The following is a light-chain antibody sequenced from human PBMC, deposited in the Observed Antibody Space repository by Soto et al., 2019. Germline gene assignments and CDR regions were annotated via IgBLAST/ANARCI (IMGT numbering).Light chain of an antibody. Sequence: QSVLTQPASVSGSPGQSITISCTGTSSDVGGYNYVSWYQQHPGKAPKLMIYDVSNRPSGVSNRFSGSKSGNTASLTISGLQAEDKADYYCSSYTSSSTLGVFGTGTKVT. CDR2: DVS. CDR3: SSYTSSSTLGV. J-gene: IGLJ1*01. CDR1: SSDVGGYNY. V-gene: IGLV2-14*01.